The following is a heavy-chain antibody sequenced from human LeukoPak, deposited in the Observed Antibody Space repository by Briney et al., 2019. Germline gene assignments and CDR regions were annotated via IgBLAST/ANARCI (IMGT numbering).Heavy chain of an antibody. CDR1: GYTFTSYD. J-gene: IGHJ5*02. CDR3: ARGDYDILTGYWWFDP. Sequence: ASVKVSCEASGYTFTSYDINWVRQATGQGLEWMGWMNPNSGNTGYAQKFQGRVTMTRNTSISTAYMELSSLRSEDTAVYYCARGDYDILTGYWWFDPWGQGTLVTVSS. V-gene: IGHV1-8*01. D-gene: IGHD3-9*01. CDR2: MNPNSGNT.